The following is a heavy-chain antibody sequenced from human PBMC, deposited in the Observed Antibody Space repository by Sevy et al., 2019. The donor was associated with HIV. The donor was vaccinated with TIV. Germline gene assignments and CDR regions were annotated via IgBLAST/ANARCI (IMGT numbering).Heavy chain of an antibody. D-gene: IGHD2-8*01. CDR2: LSFGCGEI. V-gene: IGHV3-23*01. J-gene: IGHJ4*02. CDR1: GFTFSKYS. CDR3: AREGCTKPHDY. Sequence: GGSLRLSCAASGFTFSKYSMSWVRQPPGKGLEWVSALSFGCGEINYADSVKGRFNTSRDNSKSSVYLQMNNLRPEDTAVYYCAREGCTKPHDYWGQGTLVTVSS.